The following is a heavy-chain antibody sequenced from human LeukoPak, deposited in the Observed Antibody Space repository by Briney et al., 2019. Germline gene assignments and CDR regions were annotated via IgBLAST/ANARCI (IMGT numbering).Heavy chain of an antibody. Sequence: SETLSLTCTVSGGSISSYYWSWIRQPPGKGLEWIGYIYYSGSTSYNPSLKSRVTISVDTSKNQFSLKLSSVTAADTAVYYCARAYYDILTGFLSFDPWGQGTLVTVSS. CDR3: ARAYYDILTGFLSFDP. J-gene: IGHJ5*02. CDR1: GGSISSYY. V-gene: IGHV4-59*01. CDR2: IYYSGST. D-gene: IGHD3-9*01.